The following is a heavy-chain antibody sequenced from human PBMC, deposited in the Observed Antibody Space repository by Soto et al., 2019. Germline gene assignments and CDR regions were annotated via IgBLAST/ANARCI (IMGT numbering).Heavy chain of an antibody. CDR1: GFTFSRCW. CDR3: ARDGGSGPYGMDV. D-gene: IGHD3-10*01. Sequence: GGSLRLSCAASGFTFSRCWMHWVRQAPGKGLAWVSRINSDGSRTSYADSVKGRFTISRDNAKNTLYLQMNSLRAEDTAVYYCARDGGSGPYGMDVWGQGTTVTVSS. J-gene: IGHJ6*02. V-gene: IGHV3-74*01. CDR2: INSDGSRT.